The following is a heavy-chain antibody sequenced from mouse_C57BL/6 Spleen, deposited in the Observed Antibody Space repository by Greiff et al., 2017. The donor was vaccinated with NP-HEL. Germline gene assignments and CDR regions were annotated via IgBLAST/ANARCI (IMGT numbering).Heavy chain of an antibody. CDR2: INYDGSST. CDR3: ARDGGYYFDF. Sequence: EVQLVESEGGLVQPGSSMKLSCTASGFTFSDYYMAWVRQVPEKGLEWVANINYDGSSTYYLDSLKSRFIISRDNAKHILYLQMSSLKSEDTATYYCARDGGYYFDFWGQGTTLTVSS. J-gene: IGHJ2*01. CDR1: GFTFSDYY. V-gene: IGHV5-16*01.